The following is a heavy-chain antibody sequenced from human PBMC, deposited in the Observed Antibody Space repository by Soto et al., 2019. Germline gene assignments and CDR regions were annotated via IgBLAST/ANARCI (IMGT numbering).Heavy chain of an antibody. CDR2: INHSGTT. CDR3: ASWGGCCTDGLCDATFDP. Sequence: SETLSLTGTVSGGSIRSACHYWSWIRQHPGKGLESIGYINHSGTTFYNPSLKSRLTISVDTSENQFSLRLTSVTAADTAVYFCASWGGCCTDGLCDATFDPLGQGTLFTVSS. D-gene: IGHD2-8*01. CDR1: GGSIRSACHY. J-gene: IGHJ5*02. V-gene: IGHV4-31*03.